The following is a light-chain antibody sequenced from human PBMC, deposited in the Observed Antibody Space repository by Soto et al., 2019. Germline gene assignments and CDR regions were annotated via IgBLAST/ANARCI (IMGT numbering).Light chain of an antibody. J-gene: IGLJ3*02. CDR3: ATWDASLNGWV. CDR1: SSNIGRSS. Sequence: QLVLTQPPSASGTPGQRVTISCSGSSSNIGRSSVNWYQQLPGTAPKLLFYSNNQRPSGVPDRFSGSKSATSASLAISGLQSEDEADYYCATWDASLNGWVFGGGTKVTVL. CDR2: SNN. V-gene: IGLV1-44*01.